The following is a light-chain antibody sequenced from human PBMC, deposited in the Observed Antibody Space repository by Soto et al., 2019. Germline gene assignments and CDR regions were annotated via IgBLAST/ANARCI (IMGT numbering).Light chain of an antibody. CDR2: GSS. Sequence: EIVRTQSPATLSVSPGERATLSCRASQSVSSNLHWYQQTPGHAPRLLIYGSSTRATGSPARFSGSGSGREVTITISSLPAEDFAFYYCQHYHNWPPWTFGQGTNVEIK. CDR1: QSVSSN. CDR3: QHYHNWPPWT. V-gene: IGKV3-15*01. J-gene: IGKJ1*01.